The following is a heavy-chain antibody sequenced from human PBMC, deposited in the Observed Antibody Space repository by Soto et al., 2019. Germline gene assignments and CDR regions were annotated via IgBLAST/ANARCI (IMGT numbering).Heavy chain of an antibody. CDR2: ISGNGADT. CDR3: ASSGYSLHYFDY. V-gene: IGHV3-23*01. Sequence: PGGSLRLSCGASGFTFSSYAMSWVRQAPGKGLEWVSAISGNGADTTYADSVKGRFTISRDNSKNTLYLQMNSLRAEDTAVYYCASSGYSLHYFDYWGQGTLVTVS. CDR1: GFTFSSYA. J-gene: IGHJ4*02. D-gene: IGHD3-22*01.